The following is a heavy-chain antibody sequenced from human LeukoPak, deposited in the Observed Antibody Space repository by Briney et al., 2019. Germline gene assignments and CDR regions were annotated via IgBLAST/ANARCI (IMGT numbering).Heavy chain of an antibody. V-gene: IGHV4-61*02. CDR2: IYTSGNT. J-gene: IGHJ4*02. CDR1: GGSISSGTYY. D-gene: IGHD2-15*01. Sequence: PSEALSLTCTVSGGSISSGTYYWSWIRQPAGKGLEWIGRIYTSGNTDYNPSLKSRVTMSVDTSKNQFSLKLNSVTAADTAVYYCARGYCSAGNCYLPAYWGQGTLVTVSS. CDR3: ARGYCSAGNCYLPAY.